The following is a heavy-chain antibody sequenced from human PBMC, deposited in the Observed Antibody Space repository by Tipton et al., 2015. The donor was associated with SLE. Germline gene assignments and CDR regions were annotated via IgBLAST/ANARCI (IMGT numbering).Heavy chain of an antibody. CDR3: ARGEAGEDMVGSVGSCFDY. Sequence: TLSLTCSVSGGSISSNYWIWIRQPPGKGLEWIGYISYGGGPTYTPSLKSRVPMSVDTAKNKFSLKLTSVTAADTAVYFCARGEAGEDMVGSVGSCFDYWGQGTLVTVSS. CDR1: GGSISSNY. J-gene: IGHJ4*02. D-gene: IGHD2-15*01. CDR2: ISYGGGP. V-gene: IGHV4-59*08.